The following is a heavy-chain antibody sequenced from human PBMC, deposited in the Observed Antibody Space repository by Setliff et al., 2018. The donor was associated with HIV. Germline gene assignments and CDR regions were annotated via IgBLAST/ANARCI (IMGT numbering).Heavy chain of an antibody. D-gene: IGHD6-6*01. V-gene: IGHV1-2*02. CDR1: RYTFTGYH. Sequence: ASVKVSCKASRYTFTGYHIFWVRQAPGQGLESMGWINPDSGVTYYAQRFQGRVTMTRDTSITTAYMELTSLRSDDTAVYYCARGMVWGRFSTSSDYWGQGALVTVSS. J-gene: IGHJ4*02. CDR3: ARGMVWGRFSTSSDY. CDR2: INPDSGVT.